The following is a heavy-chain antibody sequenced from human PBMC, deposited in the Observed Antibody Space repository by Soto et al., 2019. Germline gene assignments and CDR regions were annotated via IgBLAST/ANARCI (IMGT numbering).Heavy chain of an antibody. J-gene: IGHJ5*02. V-gene: IGHV2-70*17. D-gene: IGHD2-8*01. CDR2: IDWDDGK. Sequence: GPTLVNHTHPLTRTCTFSGFSLTTSGLCFSWIRQPPGRALEWLARIDWDDGKFYSTSLKTRLTVSKDTSKNQVVLTMTNMDPVDTATYYCARLCAGYCTNDVCRYWFDPWGQGTLVTVSS. CDR3: ARLCAGYCTNDVCRYWFDP. CDR1: GFSLTTSGLC.